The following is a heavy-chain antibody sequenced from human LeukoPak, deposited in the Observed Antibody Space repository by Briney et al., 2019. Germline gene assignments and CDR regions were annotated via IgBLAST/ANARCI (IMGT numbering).Heavy chain of an antibody. J-gene: IGHJ4*02. CDR3: ARGRGGSYHY. CDR2: INTDGSTT. V-gene: IGHV3-74*01. D-gene: IGHD1-26*01. CDR1: GFTFSNDW. Sequence: GGSLRLSCAASGFTFSNDWMHWVPPAPGKGLVWVSRINTDGSTTTYADSLKARFTTSRDNAKNTLSLQMNSLRVEATAVYYCARGRGGSYHYWGQGTLVTVSS.